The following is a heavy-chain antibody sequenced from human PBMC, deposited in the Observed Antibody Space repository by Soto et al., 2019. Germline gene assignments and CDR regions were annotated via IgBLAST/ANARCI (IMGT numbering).Heavy chain of an antibody. D-gene: IGHD7-27*01. CDR2: IGNDGVT. J-gene: IGHJ4*02. Sequence: EVQLVESGGGSVQPGGSLRLSCAASGFSISDYKIHWVRQAPGRGLVWVSRIGNDGVTNYADSVKDRFTISRDNAKNTVLLQMSSLRVDDSAVYYCSTLGGPQLGARDFWGQGALVTVSS. CDR1: GFSISDYK. CDR3: STLGGPQLGARDF. V-gene: IGHV3-74*01.